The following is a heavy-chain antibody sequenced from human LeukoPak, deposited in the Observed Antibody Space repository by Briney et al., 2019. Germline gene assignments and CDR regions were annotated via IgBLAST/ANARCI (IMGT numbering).Heavy chain of an antibody. CDR2: IIPILGIA. V-gene: IGHV1-69*04. Sequence: ASVKVSCKASGGTFSSYAISWVRQAPGQGLEWMGRIIPILGIANYAQKFQGRVTITADKSTSTAYMELSSLRSEDTAVYYCARGLVVINYCYGMDVWGQGTTVTVSS. J-gene: IGHJ6*02. CDR3: ARGLVVINYCYGMDV. D-gene: IGHD3-22*01. CDR1: GGTFSSYA.